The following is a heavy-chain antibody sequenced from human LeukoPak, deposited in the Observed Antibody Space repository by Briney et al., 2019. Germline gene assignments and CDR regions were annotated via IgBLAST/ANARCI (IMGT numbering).Heavy chain of an antibody. CDR1: GFTFSSYG. Sequence: GGSLRLSCAASGFTFSSYGMHWVRQAPGKGLEWVSAISGSGGSTYYADSVKGRFTISRDNSKNTLYLQMNSLRAEDTAVYYCAKEPHRYEQLTLFDYWGQGTLVTVSS. V-gene: IGHV3-23*01. D-gene: IGHD6-13*01. CDR3: AKEPHRYEQLTLFDY. CDR2: ISGSGGST. J-gene: IGHJ4*02.